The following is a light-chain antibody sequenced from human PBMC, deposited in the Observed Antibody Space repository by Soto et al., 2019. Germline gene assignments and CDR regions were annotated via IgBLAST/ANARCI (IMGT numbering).Light chain of an antibody. J-gene: IGKJ5*01. Sequence: DIQITQPPSEVYASVLDRVTITCLASQGVSNWLAWYQQKPGKAPNLLIYTASSLQSGVPSRFSGSGSGTDFTLTINGLQPEDFATYYCQKAASFPITCGKGPRRAIK. V-gene: IGKV1-12*01. CDR1: QGVSNW. CDR3: QKAASFPIT. CDR2: TAS.